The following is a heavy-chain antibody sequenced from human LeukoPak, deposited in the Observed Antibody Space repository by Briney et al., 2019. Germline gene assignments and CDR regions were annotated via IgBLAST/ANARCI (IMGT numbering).Heavy chain of an antibody. J-gene: IGHJ4*02. CDR1: GYTFTNYG. CDR3: ARDGQATETWAMDIVDY. Sequence: ASVKLSCKASGYTFTNYGVSWVRQAPGQGLELMGWIRARNGDTRYPQKFQGRVTLTTDTSTSTAYMELRSLRSDDTAVFYCARDGQATETWAMDIVDYWGQGTLVTVSS. V-gene: IGHV1-18*01. D-gene: IGHD2-2*03. CDR2: IRARNGDT.